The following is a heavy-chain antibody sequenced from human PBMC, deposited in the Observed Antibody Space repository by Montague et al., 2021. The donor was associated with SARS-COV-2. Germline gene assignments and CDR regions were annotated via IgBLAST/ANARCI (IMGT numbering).Heavy chain of an antibody. CDR3: AREGRTTDYDILTGYYYYYYMDA. CDR2: IYTSGGT. CDR1: GGSISSGSYY. J-gene: IGHJ6*03. D-gene: IGHD3-9*01. Sequence: TLSLTCTVSGGSISSGSYYWSWIRQPAGKGLEWIGRIYTSGGTNYNPSLKSRVTISVDTSKNQFSLKLSSVTAADTAVYYCAREGRTTDYDILTGYYYYYYMDAWGKGTTVTVSS. V-gene: IGHV4-61*02.